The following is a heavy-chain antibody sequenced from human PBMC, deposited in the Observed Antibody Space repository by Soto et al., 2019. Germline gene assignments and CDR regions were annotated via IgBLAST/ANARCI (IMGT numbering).Heavy chain of an antibody. V-gene: IGHV4-31*03. CDR1: GGSISSGGYY. CDR3: ARAQAREFGITMIVTPPIWFDP. CDR2: IYYSGST. J-gene: IGHJ5*02. Sequence: PSETLSLTCTVSGGSISSGGYYWSWIRQHPGKGLEWIGYIYYSGSTYYNPSLKSRVTISVGTSKNQFSLKLSSVTAADTAVYYCARAQAREFGITMIVTPPIWFDPWGQGTLVTVSS. D-gene: IGHD3-22*01.